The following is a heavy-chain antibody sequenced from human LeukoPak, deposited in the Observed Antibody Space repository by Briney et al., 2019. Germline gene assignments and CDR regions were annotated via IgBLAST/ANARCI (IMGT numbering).Heavy chain of an antibody. D-gene: IGHD6-13*01. Sequence: PSETLSLTCTVSGGSISSYYWSWIRQPPGKGLEWICYIYYSGSTNYNPSLTSRVTISVDTSKNQFSLKLSSVTAADTAVYYCARRGSSWYGLVWYFDLWGRGTLVTVSS. CDR1: GGSISSYY. J-gene: IGHJ2*01. CDR3: ARRGSSWYGLVWYFDL. CDR2: IYYSGST. V-gene: IGHV4-59*08.